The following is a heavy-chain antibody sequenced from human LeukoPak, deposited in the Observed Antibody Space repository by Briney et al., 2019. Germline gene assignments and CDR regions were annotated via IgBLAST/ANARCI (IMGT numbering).Heavy chain of an antibody. Sequence: ASVKVSCKVSKYTLTELSMHWVRQAPGKGLEWMGGFDPEDGERFYAQNFQGRVTMTEDTSTDTAYMELSSLRSEDTGVYYCATAHPPKRYDNSGYYPDYFDYWGQGTLVTVCS. D-gene: IGHD3-22*01. CDR3: ATAHPPKRYDNSGYYPDYFDY. CDR2: FDPEDGER. J-gene: IGHJ4*02. CDR1: KYTLTELS. V-gene: IGHV1-24*01.